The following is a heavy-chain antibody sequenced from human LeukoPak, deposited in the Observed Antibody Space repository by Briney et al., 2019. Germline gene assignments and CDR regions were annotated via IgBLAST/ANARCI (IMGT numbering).Heavy chain of an antibody. J-gene: IGHJ4*02. CDR3: ARLSTGWYGHFDF. CDR2: IKEDGSEK. Sequence: GGSLRLSCAASGFTLSYNWMSWVRRAPGKGLEWVASIKEDGSEKYYVDSEKRRFTISRDNAKNSLYLQMNGLRAEDTAVYYCARLSTGWYGHFDFWGQGTLVTVSS. CDR1: GFTLSYNW. V-gene: IGHV3-7*03. D-gene: IGHD6-13*01.